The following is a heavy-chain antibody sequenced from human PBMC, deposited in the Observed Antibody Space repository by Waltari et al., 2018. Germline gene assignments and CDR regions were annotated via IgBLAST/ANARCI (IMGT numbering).Heavy chain of an antibody. Sequence: QVQLQESGPRLVKPSETLSLTCAVSGYSISSGFYWGWIRQPPGRGLEWIGSMWHSGSTYYNPSLKRRVTLSVDTSKNQFYLNLSSVTAADTAVYYCARDAGAHDYGGNLDYWGRGTLVIVSS. D-gene: IGHD4-17*01. CDR2: MWHSGST. CDR1: GYSISSGFY. V-gene: IGHV4-38-2*02. CDR3: ARDAGAHDYGGNLDY. J-gene: IGHJ4*02.